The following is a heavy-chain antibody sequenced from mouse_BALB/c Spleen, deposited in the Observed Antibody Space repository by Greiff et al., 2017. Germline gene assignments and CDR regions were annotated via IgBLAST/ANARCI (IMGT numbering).Heavy chain of an antibody. CDR2: IWSGGST. CDR1: GFSLTSYG. CDR3: ARNPLYLGGFAY. D-gene: IGHD3-3*01. V-gene: IGHV2-2*02. J-gene: IGHJ3*01. Sequence: QVQLKESGPGLVQPSQSLSITCTVSGFSLTSYGVHWVRQSPGKGLEWLGVIWSGGSTDYNAAFISRLSISKDNSKSQVFFKMNSLQANDTAIYYCARNPLYLGGFAYWGQGTLVTVSA.